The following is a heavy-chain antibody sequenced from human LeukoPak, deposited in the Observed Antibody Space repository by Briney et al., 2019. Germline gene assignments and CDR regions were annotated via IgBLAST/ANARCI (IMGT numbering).Heavy chain of an antibody. D-gene: IGHD2-8*02. Sequence: GGSLRLSCAASGFTVDSNYLSWVRQAPGKGLEWVSTIYTGGNTYYAASVKGRFTISRDNSKNTVYLQMTNLRVEDTAVYFCAGGYCTATDCHGGWWFHLWGQGTLVSVSS. V-gene: IGHV3-53*01. CDR2: IYTGGNT. J-gene: IGHJ5*02. CDR1: GFTVDSNY. CDR3: AGGYCTATDCHGGWWFHL.